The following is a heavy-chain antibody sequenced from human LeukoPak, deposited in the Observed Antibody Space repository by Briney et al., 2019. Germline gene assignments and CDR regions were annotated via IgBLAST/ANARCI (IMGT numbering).Heavy chain of an antibody. Sequence: PGGSQRLSCEASGFIFSSYVMGWVRQAPGKGLEWVSSISVGGGDTFTADSVKGRFTITRENSKNTLYLQMMGLRVEDTAIYYCAKLNLGEMAYFDSWGQGILVTVSS. D-gene: IGHD2-21*01. CDR1: GFIFSSYV. CDR2: ISVGGGDT. V-gene: IGHV3-23*01. J-gene: IGHJ4*02. CDR3: AKLNLGEMAYFDS.